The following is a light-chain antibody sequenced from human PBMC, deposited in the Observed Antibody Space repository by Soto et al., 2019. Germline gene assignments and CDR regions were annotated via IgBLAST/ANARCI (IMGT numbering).Light chain of an antibody. CDR2: LGS. CDR3: MQALQTPRFT. J-gene: IGKJ3*01. Sequence: DIVMTQSPLSLPVTPGEPASISCRSSQSLLHSNGYTYLDWYLQRPGQSPQLLIYLGSNRASGVPDRFSGSGSGTDFALKISRVEAEDVGVYYCMQALQTPRFTFGPGTRVDIK. V-gene: IGKV2-28*01. CDR1: QSLLHSNGYTY.